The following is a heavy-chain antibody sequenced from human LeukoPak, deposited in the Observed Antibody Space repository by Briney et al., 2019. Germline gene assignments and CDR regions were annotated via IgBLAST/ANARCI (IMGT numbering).Heavy chain of an antibody. V-gene: IGHV1-46*01. CDR1: GYTFTSYG. CDR2: INPSGGST. J-gene: IGHJ4*02. CDR3: ARDEAAGHRAFDY. Sequence: EASVKVSCKASGYTFTSYGISWVRQAPGQGLEWMGIINPSGGSTSYAQKFQGRVTMTRDMSTSTVYMELSSLRSEDTAVYYCARDEAAGHRAFDYWGQGTLVTVSS. D-gene: IGHD6-13*01.